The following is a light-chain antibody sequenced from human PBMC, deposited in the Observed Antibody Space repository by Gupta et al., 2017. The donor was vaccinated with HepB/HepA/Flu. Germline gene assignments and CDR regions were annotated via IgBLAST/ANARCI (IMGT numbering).Light chain of an antibody. J-gene: IGKJ5*01. V-gene: IGKV3-11*01. CDR1: QSVSSY. CDR2: DAS. Sequence: EIVLTQSPVTLSLSPGERATLSCRASQSVSSYLAWYQQKPGQAPRLLIYDASNRATDIPARFGGSGFGKDXPLTISXREQEDFAVYYCQQPSNWPQITFGXGTLLDIK. CDR3: QQPSNWPQIT.